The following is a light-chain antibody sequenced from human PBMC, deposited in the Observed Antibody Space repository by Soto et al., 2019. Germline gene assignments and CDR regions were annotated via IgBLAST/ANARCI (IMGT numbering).Light chain of an antibody. CDR1: QTISSW. CDR2: KAS. J-gene: IGKJ1*01. V-gene: IGKV1-5*03. Sequence: DIQMTQSPSTLSGSVGDRVTITCRASQTISSWLAWYQQKPGKAPKLLIYKASTLECGVPSRFSGSGSGTEFTLTISSLQPDDFATYYCHHYNSYSEAFGQGTKVELK. CDR3: HHYNSYSEA.